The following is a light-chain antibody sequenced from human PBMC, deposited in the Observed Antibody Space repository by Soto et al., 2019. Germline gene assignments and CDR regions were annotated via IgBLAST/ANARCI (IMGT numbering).Light chain of an antibody. J-gene: IGKJ1*01. CDR3: QQYGSSRWT. V-gene: IGKV3-20*01. Sequence: IVLTQSPGTLSASPGGRASLSCRSSESVYDRQLAWYQQRPGQAPRLLIYAISTRAAGIPDRFSGSGSGRDFTLTITRAEPADSAMYFCQQYGSSRWTFAQGTKVEVK. CDR1: ESVYDRQ. CDR2: AIS.